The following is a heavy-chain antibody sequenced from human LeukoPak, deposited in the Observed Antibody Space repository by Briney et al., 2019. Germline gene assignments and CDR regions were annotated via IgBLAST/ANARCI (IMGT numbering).Heavy chain of an antibody. J-gene: IGHJ4*02. Sequence: ASVKVSCKASGYTFTGYYMHWVRQAPGQGLEWMGWINPNSGGANYAQKVQGRVTMTRDTSISTAHMELSRLRSDDTAVYYCARGGYYDSSGYYRNWGQGTLVTVSS. CDR3: ARGGYYDSSGYYRN. V-gene: IGHV1-2*02. D-gene: IGHD3-22*01. CDR2: INPNSGGA. CDR1: GYTFTGYY.